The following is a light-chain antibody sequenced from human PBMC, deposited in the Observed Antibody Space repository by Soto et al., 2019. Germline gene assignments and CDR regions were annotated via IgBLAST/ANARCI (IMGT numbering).Light chain of an antibody. V-gene: IGLV2-14*01. CDR2: DVS. CDR3: SSYTSSSTLV. J-gene: IGLJ2*01. Sequence: QSALTQPASVSGSPGQSITISCTGTSSDVGGYNYVSWYQQHPGKAHKVMIYDVSNRPSGVSNRFSGSKSGNTASLTISGLQAEDEADYYCSSYTSSSTLVFGGGTKVTVL. CDR1: SSDVGGYNY.